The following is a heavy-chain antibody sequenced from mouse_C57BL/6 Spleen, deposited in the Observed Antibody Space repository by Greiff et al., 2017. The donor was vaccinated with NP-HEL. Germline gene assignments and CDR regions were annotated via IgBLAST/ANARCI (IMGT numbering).Heavy chain of an antibody. Sequence: QVQLQQPGAELVKPGASVKLSCKASGYTFTSYWMQWVKQRPGQGLEWIGEIDPSDSYTNYNQKFKGKATLTVDTSSSTAYMQLGSLTSEDSAVYYCASLYSNYGYFDVWGTGTTVTVSS. CDR2: IDPSDSYT. CDR3: ASLYSNYGYFDV. CDR1: GYTFTSYW. V-gene: IGHV1-50*01. D-gene: IGHD2-5*01. J-gene: IGHJ1*03.